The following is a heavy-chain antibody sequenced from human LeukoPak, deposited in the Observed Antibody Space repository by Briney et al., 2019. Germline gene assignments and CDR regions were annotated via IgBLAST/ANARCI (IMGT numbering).Heavy chain of an antibody. D-gene: IGHD3-22*01. CDR2: IYYSGST. V-gene: IGHV4-39*07. Sequence: SETLSLTCTVSGGSISSSSYYWGWIRQPPGKGLEWIGSIYYSGSTYYNPSLKSRVTISVDTSKNQFSLKLSSVTAADTAVYYCARDPYYDNTDSYFDYWGRGTLVTVSS. J-gene: IGHJ4*02. CDR3: ARDPYYDNTDSYFDY. CDR1: GGSISSSSYY.